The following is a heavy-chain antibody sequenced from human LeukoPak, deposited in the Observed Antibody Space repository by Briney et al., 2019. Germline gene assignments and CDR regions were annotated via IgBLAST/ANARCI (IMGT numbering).Heavy chain of an antibody. D-gene: IGHD1-26*01. Sequence: GGSLRLSCAASGFTFSSYWMHWVRQAPGKGLVWVSRINSDGSSTSYADSVKGRFTISRDNAKNTLYLQMNSLRAEDTAVYYCARDPSGSYYRSEYYLDYWGQGTLVTVSS. CDR1: GFTFSSYW. V-gene: IGHV3-74*01. CDR3: ARDPSGSYYRSEYYLDY. J-gene: IGHJ4*02. CDR2: INSDGSST.